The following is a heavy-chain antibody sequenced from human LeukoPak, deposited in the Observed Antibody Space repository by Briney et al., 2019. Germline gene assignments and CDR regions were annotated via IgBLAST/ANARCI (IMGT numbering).Heavy chain of an antibody. Sequence: GGSLRLSCAASGFSVSNNYMNWVRQAPGKGLEWVSLIYSGGTTYYADSVKGRFTVSRDNSKNTLYLQMNSLRAEDTAVYYCGRVVLLWGQGTLVTVSS. V-gene: IGHV3-53*01. CDR2: IYSGGTT. D-gene: IGHD2-21*01. CDR1: GFSVSNNY. J-gene: IGHJ4*02. CDR3: GRVVLL.